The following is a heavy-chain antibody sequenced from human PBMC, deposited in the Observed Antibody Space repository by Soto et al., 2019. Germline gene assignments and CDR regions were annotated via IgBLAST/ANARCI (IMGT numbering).Heavy chain of an antibody. CDR3: ARGWGLVS. J-gene: IGHJ4*02. Sequence: QMEQSGAEVRKPGSSVKVSCKPSGGSLTSYPMAWVRQAPGQGFEWMGGIIPIHGTTEYAQKFQGRVTITAEESTNRGGLELTGLTSEDRAVYYCARGWGLVSWGQGTLVTVSS. V-gene: IGHV1-69*01. D-gene: IGHD3-16*01. CDR1: GGSLTSYP. CDR2: IIPIHGTT.